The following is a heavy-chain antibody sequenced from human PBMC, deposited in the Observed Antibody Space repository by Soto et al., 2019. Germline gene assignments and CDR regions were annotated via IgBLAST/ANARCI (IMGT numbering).Heavy chain of an antibody. D-gene: IGHD3-10*01. Sequence: SVKVSCKASGGTFSSYSISWVRQAPGQGLEWLGRIIPIIGNTNYVQKFQGRVTMTTDTSTSTAYMELRSLRSDDTAVYYCARDGNYYGSGTFDYWGQGTLVTVSS. CDR3: ARDGNYYGSGTFDY. CDR1: GGTFSSYS. J-gene: IGHJ4*02. CDR2: IIPIIGNT. V-gene: IGHV1-69*04.